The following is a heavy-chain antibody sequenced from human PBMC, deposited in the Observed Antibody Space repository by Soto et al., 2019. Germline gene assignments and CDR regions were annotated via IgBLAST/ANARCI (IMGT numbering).Heavy chain of an antibody. D-gene: IGHD5-12*01. CDR3: ARDRIGYSGYDSLDY. CDR2: INSDGSST. V-gene: IGHV3-74*01. J-gene: IGHJ4*02. Sequence: GGSLRLSCAASGFTFSSYWMHWVRQAPGKGLVWVSRINSDGSSTSYADSVKGRFTISRDNAKNTLYLQMNSLRAEDTAVYYCARDRIGYSGYDSLDYWGQGTLVTVSS. CDR1: GFTFSSYW.